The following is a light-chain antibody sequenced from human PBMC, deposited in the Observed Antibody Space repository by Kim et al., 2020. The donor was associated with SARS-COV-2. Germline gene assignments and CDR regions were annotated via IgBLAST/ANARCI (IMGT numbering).Light chain of an antibody. J-gene: IGLJ1*01. CDR3: QAWDSSTV. V-gene: IGLV3-1*01. Sequence: VSMSPGKTASITCSGDKLGDKYACWYQQKPGQSPVLVIYQDSKRPSGIPERFSGSNSGNTATLTISGTQAMDEADYYCQAWDSSTVFGTGTKVTVL. CDR2: QDS. CDR1: KLGDKY.